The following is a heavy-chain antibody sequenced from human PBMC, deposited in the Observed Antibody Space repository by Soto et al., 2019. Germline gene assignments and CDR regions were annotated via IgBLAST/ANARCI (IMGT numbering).Heavy chain of an antibody. J-gene: IGHJ6*02. D-gene: IGHD6-6*01. CDR3: ARGLRGYRQLEEFYYYGMDV. Sequence: SETLSLTCAVYGGSFSGYYWSWIRQPPGKGLEWIGEINHSGSTNYNPSLKSRVTISVDTSKNQFSLKLSSVTAADTAVYYCARGLRGYRQLEEFYYYGMDVWGQGTTVTVSS. CDR1: GGSFSGYY. V-gene: IGHV4-34*01. CDR2: INHSGST.